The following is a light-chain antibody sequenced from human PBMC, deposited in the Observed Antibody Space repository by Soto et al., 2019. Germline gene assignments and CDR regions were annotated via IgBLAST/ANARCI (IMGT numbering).Light chain of an antibody. CDR1: QSVSSTF. J-gene: IGKJ4*01. CDR2: AAS. Sequence: EIVLTQSPGTLSLSPGARATLSCRASQSVSSTFLAWYQQKPGQAPRLLIYAASSRATGIPDRFSGSGSGTDFTLTISRLEPEDVATYYCQHYDSLALTFGGGTRVEIK. CDR3: QHYDSLALT. V-gene: IGKV3-20*01.